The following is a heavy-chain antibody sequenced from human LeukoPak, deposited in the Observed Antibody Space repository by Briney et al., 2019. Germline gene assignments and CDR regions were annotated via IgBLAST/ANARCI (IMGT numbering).Heavy chain of an antibody. CDR3: AREGRCCSGGSCYDWFDP. Sequence: PGGSLRLSCAASGFTFSSYAMHWVRQAPGKGLEWVAVISYDGSNKYYADSVKGRFTISRDNSKNTLYLQMNSLRAEDTAVYYCAREGRCCSGGSCYDWFDPWGQGTLVTVSS. D-gene: IGHD2-15*01. CDR2: ISYDGSNK. V-gene: IGHV3-30*04. J-gene: IGHJ5*02. CDR1: GFTFSSYA.